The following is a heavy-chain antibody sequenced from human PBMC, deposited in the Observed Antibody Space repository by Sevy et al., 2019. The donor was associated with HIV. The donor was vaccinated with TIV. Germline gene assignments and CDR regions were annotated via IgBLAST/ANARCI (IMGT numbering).Heavy chain of an antibody. J-gene: IGHJ3*02. CDR3: VRKGIAAAGTHDAFDI. CDR1: GFSLSTSGMC. Sequence: SGPTLVKPTQTLTLTCTFSGFSLSTSGMCVSWIRQPPGKALEWLALIDWDEDKYYSTSLKTRLTISKETSKNQVVLTMTNMDPVDTATYYCVRKGIAAAGTHDAFDIWGQGTMVTVSS. CDR2: IDWDEDK. D-gene: IGHD6-13*01. V-gene: IGHV2-70*01.